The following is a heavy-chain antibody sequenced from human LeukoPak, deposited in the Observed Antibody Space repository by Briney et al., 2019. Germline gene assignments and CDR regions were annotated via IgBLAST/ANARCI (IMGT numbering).Heavy chain of an antibody. J-gene: IGHJ4*02. Sequence: GGSLRLSCAASGFTFGTYWMSWVRRAPGKGLEWVANINGDGSEKYFAGSVKGRFTISRDNARNSLFLQMNSLRAEDTAVYYCARARYCSSGNCYKDYWGQGSLVTVSS. CDR1: GFTFGTYW. D-gene: IGHD2-15*01. V-gene: IGHV3-7*01. CDR2: INGDGSEK. CDR3: ARARYCSSGNCYKDY.